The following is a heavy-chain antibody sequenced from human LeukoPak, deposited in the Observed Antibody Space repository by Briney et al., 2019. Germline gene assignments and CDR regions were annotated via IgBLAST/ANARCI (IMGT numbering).Heavy chain of an antibody. CDR1: GFTFSSYA. J-gene: IGHJ6*02. CDR3: AREGFGMDV. V-gene: IGHV3-23*01. CDR2: ISSSGVST. Sequence: PGGSLRLSCAAAGFTFSSYAMNWVRQAPGKGLEWGSGISSSGVSTYYADSVKGRFTISRDNAKNSLYLQMNSLRAEDTAVYYCAREGFGMDVWGQGTTVTVSS.